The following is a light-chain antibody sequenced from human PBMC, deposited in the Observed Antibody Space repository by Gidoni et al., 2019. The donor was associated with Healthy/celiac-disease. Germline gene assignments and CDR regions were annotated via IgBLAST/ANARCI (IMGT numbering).Light chain of an antibody. CDR1: QRVSSY. CDR3: QQRSDWPLCT. Sequence: IVLTQSQATLSLSPGERATLSCRASQRVSSYLAWYQQKPGQAPRLLIYDASNRATGIPARFSGSGSGRDFTLTISSREPEDFAGYYCQQRSDWPLCTFGQGTKLEIK. J-gene: IGKJ2*02. V-gene: IGKV3-11*02. CDR2: DAS.